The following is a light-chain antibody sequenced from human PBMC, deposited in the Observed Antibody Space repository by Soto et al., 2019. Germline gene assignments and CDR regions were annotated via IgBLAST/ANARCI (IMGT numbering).Light chain of an antibody. CDR1: QSLLHSNGYNY. CDR3: MQALQSPYT. V-gene: IGKV2-28*01. J-gene: IGKJ2*01. Sequence: DIVMTQSPLPLPVTPGEPASISCRSSQSLLHSNGYNYLDWYLQKPGQSPQLLISLGSNRASGVPARFSGSGSATDFTLNIARVEAEDFGVYYCMQALQSPYTFGQGTKLEIK. CDR2: LGS.